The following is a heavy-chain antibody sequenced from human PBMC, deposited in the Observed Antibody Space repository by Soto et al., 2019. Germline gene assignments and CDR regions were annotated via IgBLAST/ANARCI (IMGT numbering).Heavy chain of an antibody. J-gene: IGHJ3*01. CDR3: ARSPGWYALDF. CDR2: IDTGKDYI. Sequence: ASVKVSCKASGGTFSSYAISWVRQAPGQRLEWMGWIDTGKDYIRYSQKFQGRVTFAGDTSASTVYMELSSLTSEDAAVYYCARSPGWYALDFWGQGTMVTVSS. V-gene: IGHV1-3*04. CDR1: GGTFSSYA. D-gene: IGHD6-19*01.